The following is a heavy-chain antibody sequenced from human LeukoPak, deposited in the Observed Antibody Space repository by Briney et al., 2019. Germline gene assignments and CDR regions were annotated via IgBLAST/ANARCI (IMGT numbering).Heavy chain of an antibody. CDR3: ATQFPDYTNGPSYGSFYI. CDR1: GFTFSSYS. CDR2: IGASGGNI. V-gene: IGHV3-21*04. D-gene: IGHD3-10*01. J-gene: IGHJ3*02. Sequence: GGSLRLSCAASGFTFSSYSMNWVRQAPGKGLEWVSSIGASGGNIFYADSVKGRFTISRDNSKNSLFLQMNSLRAEDTALYYCATQFPDYTNGPSYGSFYIWGQGRMVTVSS.